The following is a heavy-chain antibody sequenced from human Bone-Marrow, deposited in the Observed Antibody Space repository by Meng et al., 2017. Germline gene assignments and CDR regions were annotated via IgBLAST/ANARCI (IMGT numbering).Heavy chain of an antibody. Sequence: GESLKISCAASGFTFSSYSMNWVRQAPGKGLEWVSSISSSSSYIYYADSVKGRFTISRDNAKNSLYLQMNSLRAEDTAVYYCARDIEDIVVVVAASGEYYFDYWGQGTLVTVSS. CDR3: ARDIEDIVVVVAASGEYYFDY. J-gene: IGHJ4*02. V-gene: IGHV3-21*01. CDR1: GFTFSSYS. D-gene: IGHD2-15*01. CDR2: ISSSSSYI.